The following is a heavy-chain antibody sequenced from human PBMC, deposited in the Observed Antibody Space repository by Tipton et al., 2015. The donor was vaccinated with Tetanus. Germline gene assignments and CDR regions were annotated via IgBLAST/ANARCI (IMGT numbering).Heavy chain of an antibody. V-gene: IGHV4-31*03. Sequence: TLSLTCTVSGGSIKGGGFYWTWIRQPPGKGLEWIGYIYSPGTTSYAPSLRGRATISFDSVKNHFSLSPSSVTAADTAMYYCARDGGNYFYYGMNVWGQGAAVTVSS. CDR2: IYSPGTT. CDR1: GGSIKGGGFY. J-gene: IGHJ6*02. CDR3: ARDGGNYFYYGMNV.